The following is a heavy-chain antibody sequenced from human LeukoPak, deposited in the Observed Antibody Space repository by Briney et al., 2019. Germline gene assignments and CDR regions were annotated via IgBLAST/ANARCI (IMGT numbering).Heavy chain of an antibody. CDR2: ITGSGSGA. CDR3: ARGLQGYYDSLTGYYRGRYYFDY. CDR1: GFTFSSFA. Sequence: GGSLRLSCAASGFTFSSFAINWVRQARGKGREGVSVITGSGSGADYADSVKGRFTISRDNSQNTVHLQMNSLRAEDTAVYYCARGLQGYYDSLTGYYRGRYYFDYWGQGTLVTVSS. D-gene: IGHD3-9*01. V-gene: IGHV3-23*01. J-gene: IGHJ4*02.